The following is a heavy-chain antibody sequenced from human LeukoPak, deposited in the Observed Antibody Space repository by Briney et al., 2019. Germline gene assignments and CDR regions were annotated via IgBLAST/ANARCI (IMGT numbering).Heavy chain of an antibody. Sequence: GGSLRLSCAASGFTFSSYEMNWVRQAPGKGLEWVSYISSSGNTIYYADSVKGRFTISRDNAKNSLYLQMNSLRAEDTAVYYCARRQILPTVMPPDYWGQGTLVTVSS. CDR3: ARRQILPTVMPPDY. V-gene: IGHV3-48*03. CDR1: GFTFSSYE. CDR2: ISSSGNTI. J-gene: IGHJ4*02. D-gene: IGHD2-2*01.